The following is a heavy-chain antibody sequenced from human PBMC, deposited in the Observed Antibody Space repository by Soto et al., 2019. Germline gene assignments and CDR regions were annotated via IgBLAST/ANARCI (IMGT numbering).Heavy chain of an antibody. J-gene: IGHJ4*02. D-gene: IGHD6-19*01. V-gene: IGHV3-23*01. Sequence: PGGSLRLSCSASGFTFSSYAMSWVRQAPGKGLEWVSAISGSGGSTYYADSVKGRFTISRDNSKNTLYLQMNSLRAEDTAVYYCAKAPAVLPAPQFDYWGQGTLVTVSS. CDR3: AKAPAVLPAPQFDY. CDR2: ISGSGGST. CDR1: GFTFSSYA.